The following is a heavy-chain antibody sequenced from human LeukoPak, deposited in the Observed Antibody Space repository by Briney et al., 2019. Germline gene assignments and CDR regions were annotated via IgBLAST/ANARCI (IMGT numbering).Heavy chain of an antibody. CDR3: ARTVVVAATWLDY. J-gene: IGHJ4*02. CDR2: IYHSGST. CDR1: GGSISSGGYS. V-gene: IGHV4-30-2*01. Sequence: SQTLSFTCAVSGGSISSGGYSWSWIRQPPGKGLEWIGYIYHSGSTYYNPSLKSRVTISVDRSKNQFSLKLSSVTAADTAVYYCARTVVVAATWLDYWGQGTLVTVSS. D-gene: IGHD2-15*01.